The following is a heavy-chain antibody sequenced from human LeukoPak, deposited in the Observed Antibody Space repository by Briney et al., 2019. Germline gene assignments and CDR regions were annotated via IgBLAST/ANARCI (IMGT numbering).Heavy chain of an antibody. CDR2: ISAYNGNT. Sequence: ASVKVSCKASGYTFISYYIRWVRQAPGQGLEWMGWISAYNGNTNYAQKLQGRVTMTTDTSTSTAYMELRSLRSDDTAVYYCARAAGGAVGYCSGGSCYFAGSWFDPWGQGTLVTVSS. CDR1: GYTFISYY. J-gene: IGHJ5*02. CDR3: ARAAGGAVGYCSGGSCYFAGSWFDP. D-gene: IGHD2-15*01. V-gene: IGHV1-18*04.